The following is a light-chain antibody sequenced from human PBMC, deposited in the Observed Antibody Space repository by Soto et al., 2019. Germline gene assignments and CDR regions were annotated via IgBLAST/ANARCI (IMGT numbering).Light chain of an antibody. J-gene: IGKJ4*01. CDR1: QDIGTY. Sequence: DIQLTQSPSFLSASVGDRVSITCRASQDIGTYLAWYQQKPGQAPRLLIYASSTLESGVSSRFSGRESGTEFTLTVNCLQPEDFATYYCQHLKTYPPSFGGGTKVE. CDR3: QHLKTYPPS. V-gene: IGKV1-9*01. CDR2: ASS.